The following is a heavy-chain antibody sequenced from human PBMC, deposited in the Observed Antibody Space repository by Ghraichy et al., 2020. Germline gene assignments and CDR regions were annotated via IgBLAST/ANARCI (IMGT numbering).Heavy chain of an antibody. V-gene: IGHV3-30*18. CDR3: AKSGRFFDYHKGMDV. D-gene: IGHD3-22*01. CDR1: GFTFSSYD. CDR2: ITNLGRDK. Sequence: LSLTCAASGFTFSSYDMHWVRQAPGKGLEWVALITNLGRDKYYGDAMRGRFTISRDNSKNTLYLQMSSLRTEDTAMYYCAKSGRFFDYHKGMDVWGQGTTVTVSS. J-gene: IGHJ6*02.